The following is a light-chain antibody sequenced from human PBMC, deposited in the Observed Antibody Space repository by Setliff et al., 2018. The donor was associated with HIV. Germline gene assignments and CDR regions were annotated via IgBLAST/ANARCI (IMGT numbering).Light chain of an antibody. CDR3: ATWDDSLNGWV. V-gene: IGLV1-36*01. CDR1: SSIIGNNV. CDR2: YDD. Sequence: QSVLTQPPSVSEAPRQRVTISCSGSSSIIGNNVVTWYQQLPGKPPKLLIFYDDLLPSGVSDRFSASKSGTSASLAISGLQSEDEADYYCATWDDSLNGWVFGGGTKVTVL. J-gene: IGLJ3*02.